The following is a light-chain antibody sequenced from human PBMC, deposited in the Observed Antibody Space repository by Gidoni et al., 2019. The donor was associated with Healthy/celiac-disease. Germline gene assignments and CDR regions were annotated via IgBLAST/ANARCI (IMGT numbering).Light chain of an antibody. CDR2: EVR. CDR3: CSYAGRDTLI. Sequence: QSALTQPASVSGSPGQSITISCTGGSSDVGRYDLVSWYQVHPGKGPKLVIYEVRKRPSGVSYRFSASKSGNTASLRISGLQAEDEADYYCCSYAGRDTLIFGVGTKLTVL. V-gene: IGLV2-23*02. J-gene: IGLJ2*01. CDR1: SSDVGRYDL.